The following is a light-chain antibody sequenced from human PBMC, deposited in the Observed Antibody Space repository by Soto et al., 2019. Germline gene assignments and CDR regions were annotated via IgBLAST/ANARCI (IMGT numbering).Light chain of an antibody. V-gene: IGKV1-5*03. J-gene: IGKJ3*01. CDR1: QSISSW. Sequence: IQLTQSPSTLSASVGDRVTITCRASQSISSWLAWYQQKPGKAPKLLIYKASSLESGVPSRFSGSGSGTEFTLTISSLQPDDFATYYCQQLFMYPPTFGPGTKVDIK. CDR3: QQLFMYPPT. CDR2: KAS.